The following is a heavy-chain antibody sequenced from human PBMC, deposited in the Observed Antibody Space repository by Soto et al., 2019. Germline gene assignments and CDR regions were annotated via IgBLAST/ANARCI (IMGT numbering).Heavy chain of an antibody. V-gene: IGHV1-69*13. CDR2: IIPIFGTA. J-gene: IGHJ4*02. CDR3: ARAPINRYYYDSSGYYPIDY. D-gene: IGHD3-22*01. Sequence: GASVKVCCKASGGTFSSYAISWVRQAPGQGLEWMGGIIPIFGTANYAQKFQGRVTITADESTSTAYMELSSLRSEDTAVYYCARAPINRYYYDSSGYYPIDYWGQGTLVTVSS. CDR1: GGTFSSYA.